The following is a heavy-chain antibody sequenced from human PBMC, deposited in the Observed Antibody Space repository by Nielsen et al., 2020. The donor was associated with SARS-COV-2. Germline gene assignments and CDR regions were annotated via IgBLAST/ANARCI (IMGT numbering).Heavy chain of an antibody. D-gene: IGHD3-10*01. CDR1: GFTFDDYA. CDR2: ISWNSGSI. CDR3: AGGSGSYLDYFDY. Sequence: GGSLRLSCAASGFTFDDYAMHWVRQAPGKGLEWVSGISWNSGSIGYADSVKGRFTISRDNAKNSLYLQMNSLRAEDTALYYCAGGSGSYLDYFDYWDQGTLVTVSS. J-gene: IGHJ4*02. V-gene: IGHV3-9*01.